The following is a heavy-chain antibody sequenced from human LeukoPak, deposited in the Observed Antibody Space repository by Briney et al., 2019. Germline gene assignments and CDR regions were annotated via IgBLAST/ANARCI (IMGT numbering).Heavy chain of an antibody. CDR2: IFIGGST. D-gene: IGHD1-26*01. Sequence: GGSLRLSCAASGFTVSSNYMTWVRQAPGKGLEWVSVIFIGGSTYHADSVKGRFTISRDNSKNTLYLQMNSLRAEDTAVYYCARQTSGNYYSYVFDIWGQGTMVTVSS. J-gene: IGHJ3*02. V-gene: IGHV3-66*04. CDR3: ARQTSGNYYSYVFDI. CDR1: GFTVSSNY.